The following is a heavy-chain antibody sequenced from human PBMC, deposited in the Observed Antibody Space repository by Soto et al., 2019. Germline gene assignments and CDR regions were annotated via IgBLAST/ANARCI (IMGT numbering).Heavy chain of an antibody. D-gene: IGHD1-26*01. CDR3: ARWAGFNRGSNYFDY. J-gene: IGHJ4*02. Sequence: SSETLSLTCTVSRGSISGSYWSWIRQPPGKGLEWIGCIFHTGGTTYSPALNSRVTISLDTSKSQFSLNLSSVTAADTAVYYCARWAGFNRGSNYFDYSGQGTPVTVSS. V-gene: IGHV4-59*01. CDR2: IFHTGGT. CDR1: RGSISGSY.